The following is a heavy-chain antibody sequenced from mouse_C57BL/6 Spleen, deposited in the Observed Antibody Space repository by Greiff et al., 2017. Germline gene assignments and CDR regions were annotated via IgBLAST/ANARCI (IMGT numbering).Heavy chain of an antibody. J-gene: IGHJ2*01. CDR3: ARRGYYGSSPDY. Sequence: VQLQQPGAELVMPGASVKLSCKASGYTFTSYWMHWVKQRPGQGLEWIGEIDPSDSYTNYNQKFKGKSTVTVDKSSSTAYMQLSSLTSEDSAVYYCARRGYYGSSPDYWGQGTTLTVSS. CDR2: IDPSDSYT. D-gene: IGHD1-1*01. V-gene: IGHV1-69*01. CDR1: GYTFTSYW.